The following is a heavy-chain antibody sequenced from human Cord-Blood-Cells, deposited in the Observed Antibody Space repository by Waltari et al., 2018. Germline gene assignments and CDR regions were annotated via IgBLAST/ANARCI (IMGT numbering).Heavy chain of an antibody. J-gene: IGHJ3*02. Sequence: EVQLVQSGAEVKKPGESLKISCKGFGYSFTSYWIGWVRQMPGKGLEWMGIIYPGDSDTRYSPSFQGQVTISADKSISTAYLQWSSLKASDTAMYYCARRAGYSSSWYAFDIWGQGTMVTVSS. CDR3: ARRAGYSSSWYAFDI. V-gene: IGHV5-51*01. CDR2: IYPGDSDT. D-gene: IGHD6-13*01. CDR1: GYSFTSYW.